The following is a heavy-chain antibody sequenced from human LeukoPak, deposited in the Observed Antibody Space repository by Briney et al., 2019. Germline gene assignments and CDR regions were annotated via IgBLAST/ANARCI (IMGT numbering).Heavy chain of an antibody. J-gene: IGHJ3*02. CDR3: ARDGYSSSSRVRAFDI. CDR1: GGSISSGGYY. CDR2: IYHSGST. Sequence: SETLSLTCTVSGGSISSGGYYWSWIRQPPGKGLEWIGYIYHSGSTYYNPSLKSRVTISVDRSKNQFSLKLSSVTAADTAVYYCARDGYSSSSRVRAFDIWGQGTMVTVSS. D-gene: IGHD6-6*01. V-gene: IGHV4-30-2*01.